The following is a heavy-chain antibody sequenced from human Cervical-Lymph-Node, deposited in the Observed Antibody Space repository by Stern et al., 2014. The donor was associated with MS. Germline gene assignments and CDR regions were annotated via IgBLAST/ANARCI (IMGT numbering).Heavy chain of an antibody. CDR3: ASADGWFDR. V-gene: IGHV3-21*01. Sequence: VQLVESEGGLVTPGGSLRLSCAASGFNFRTSSMNWVRQAPGKGLEWVSFISPRRDTIKYADAVKGRFTISRDNAKNSLYLQLNSLRVGDTAVYFCASADGWFDRWGQGTLVTVSS. J-gene: IGHJ5*02. CDR1: GFNFRTSS. D-gene: IGHD5-24*01. CDR2: ISPRRDTI.